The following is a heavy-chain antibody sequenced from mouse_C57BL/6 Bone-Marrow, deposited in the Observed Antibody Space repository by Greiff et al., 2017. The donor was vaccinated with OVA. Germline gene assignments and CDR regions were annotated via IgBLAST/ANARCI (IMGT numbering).Heavy chain of an antibody. CDR1: GYTFTSYW. CDR3: ARRLVWYFDV. J-gene: IGHJ1*03. D-gene: IGHD2-2*01. Sequence: VQLQQPGAELVRPGTSVKLSCKASGYTFTSYWMHWVKQRPGQGLEWIGVIDPSDSYTNYNQKFKGKATLTVDTSSSTAYMQLSSLTSEDSAVYYCARRLVWYFDVWGTGTTVTVSS. CDR2: IDPSDSYT. V-gene: IGHV1-59*01.